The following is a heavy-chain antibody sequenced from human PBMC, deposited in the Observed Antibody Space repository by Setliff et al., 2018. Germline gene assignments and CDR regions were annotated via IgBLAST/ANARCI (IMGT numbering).Heavy chain of an antibody. V-gene: IGHV3-23*01. CDR1: GLIFGNYA. CDR2: ISGSGRNT. CDR3: AKEDYSDSSGYYYETPWFDP. Sequence: LRLSCAASGLIFGNYAMNWVRQAPGKGLEWVSGISGSGRNTYYADSVMGRFTISRDNSQNTVFLQVNSLGPEDSAVYYCAKEDYSDSSGYYYETPWFDPWGQGTLVTVSS. D-gene: IGHD3-22*01. J-gene: IGHJ5*02.